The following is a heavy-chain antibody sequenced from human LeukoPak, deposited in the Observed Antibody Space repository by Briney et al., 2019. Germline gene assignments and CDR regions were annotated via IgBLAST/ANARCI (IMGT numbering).Heavy chain of an antibody. CDR3: ARGRGYCSTTSCYTDY. CDR1: GFTFSGYT. D-gene: IGHD2-2*02. J-gene: IGHJ4*02. Sequence: QTGGSLRLSCAASGFTFSGYTMNWVRQAPGKGLEWVSYISSSTSSTYYADSVKGRFTISRDNAKNSLYLQMNSLRAEDTAVYYCARGRGYCSTTSCYTDYWGQGTLVTVSS. CDR2: ISSSTSST. V-gene: IGHV3-48*01.